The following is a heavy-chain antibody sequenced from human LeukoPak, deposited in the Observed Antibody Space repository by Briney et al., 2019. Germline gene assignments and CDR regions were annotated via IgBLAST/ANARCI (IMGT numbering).Heavy chain of an antibody. D-gene: IGHD3/OR15-3a*01. CDR1: GFPFRRYA. CDR3: VKALSDFWNGPEPAVYMDV. CDR2: ISADGGST. Sequence: PGGSLRLSCVGSGFPFRRYAMNWARQAPGQGLEWVSAISADGGSTYDADFGKGRFTISRDNSKKTVFLEMNSLRVEDTAVYYCVKALSDFWNGPEPAVYMDVWGKGTTVTVSS. V-gene: IGHV3-23*01. J-gene: IGHJ6*03.